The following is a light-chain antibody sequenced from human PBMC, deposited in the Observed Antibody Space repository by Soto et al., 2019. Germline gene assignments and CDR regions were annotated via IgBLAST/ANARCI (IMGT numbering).Light chain of an antibody. Sequence: EIVLTQSPATLSVSPGESAALSCRASLRVSNNLAWYQQKPGQPPRLLIFGASTRATGIPARFSGSGSEAEFALTISTLQSEDFAVYYCQQYSVWPLTFGGGTKVEIK. CDR1: LRVSNN. J-gene: IGKJ4*01. CDR2: GAS. V-gene: IGKV3D-15*01. CDR3: QQYSVWPLT.